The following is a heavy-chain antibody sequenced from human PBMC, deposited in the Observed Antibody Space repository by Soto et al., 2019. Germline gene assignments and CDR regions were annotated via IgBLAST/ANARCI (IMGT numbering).Heavy chain of an antibody. J-gene: IGHJ3*02. CDR2: INPNSGGT. V-gene: IGHV1-2*04. CDR3: ARTTRGEENHDAFDI. Sequence: QVQLVQSGAEVKKPGASVKVSCKASGYTFTGYYMHWVRQAPGQGLEWMGWINPNSGGTNYAQKFQGWVTMTRDTSISTAYMVLSRLRSDDTAVYYCARTTRGEENHDAFDIWGQGTMVTVSS. D-gene: IGHD3-10*01. CDR1: GYTFTGYY.